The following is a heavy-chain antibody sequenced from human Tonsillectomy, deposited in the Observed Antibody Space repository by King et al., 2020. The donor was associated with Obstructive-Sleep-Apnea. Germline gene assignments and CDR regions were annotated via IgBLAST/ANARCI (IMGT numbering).Heavy chain of an antibody. D-gene: IGHD3-22*01. Sequence: VQLVESGGGLVQPGGSLRLSCAASGFTFSSYAMSWVRQAPGKGLEWVSAISGSGGSTYYADSVKGRFTISRDNSKNTLYLQMNSLRAEDTAVYYCAKDTQITIIVVVIADFDYWGQGTLVTVSS. CDR2: ISGSGGST. CDR3: AKDTQITIIVVVIADFDY. J-gene: IGHJ4*02. CDR1: GFTFSSYA. V-gene: IGHV3-23*04.